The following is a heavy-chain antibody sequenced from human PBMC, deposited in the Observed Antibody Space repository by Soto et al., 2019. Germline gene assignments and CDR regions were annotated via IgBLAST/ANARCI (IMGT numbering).Heavy chain of an antibody. CDR2: ISYDGSNK. CDR1: GFTFSSYA. J-gene: IGHJ4*02. V-gene: IGHV3-30-3*01. Sequence: GGSLRLSCAASGFTFSSYAMHWVRQAPGKGLEWVAVISYDGSNKYYADSVKGRFTISRDNSKNTLYLQMNSLRAEDTAVYYCARDGRGDSYGVFDCWGQGTLVTVSS. CDR3: ARDGRGDSYGVFDC. D-gene: IGHD2-21*02.